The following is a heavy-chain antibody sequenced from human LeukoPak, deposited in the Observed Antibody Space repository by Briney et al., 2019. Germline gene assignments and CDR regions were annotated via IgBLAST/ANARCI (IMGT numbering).Heavy chain of an antibody. CDR2: ISSSSSYI. CDR3: AKEGLLTTVTHYYYYYYMDV. Sequence: GGSLRLSCAASGFTFSSYSMNWVRQAPGKGLEWVSSISSSSSYIYYADSVKGRFTISRDNSKNTLYLQMNSLRAEDTAVYYCAKEGLLTTVTHYYYYYYMDVWGKGTTVTVSS. V-gene: IGHV3-21*04. CDR1: GFTFSSYS. D-gene: IGHD4-11*01. J-gene: IGHJ6*03.